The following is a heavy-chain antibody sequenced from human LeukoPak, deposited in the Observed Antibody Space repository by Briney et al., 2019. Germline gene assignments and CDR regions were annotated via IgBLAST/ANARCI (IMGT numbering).Heavy chain of an antibody. Sequence: SETLSLTCGVSGGSISGTNWWSWVRQPPGRGLEWIGEISLAGQTNYNPSLNGRVTMSLDKSSNQLSLHLTSVTAADTATYFCSRESGPFCPFGYWGQGTLVIVSS. D-gene: IGHD1-26*01. J-gene: IGHJ4*02. CDR2: ISLAGQT. V-gene: IGHV4/OR15-8*02. CDR3: SRESGPFCPFGY. CDR1: GGSISGTNW.